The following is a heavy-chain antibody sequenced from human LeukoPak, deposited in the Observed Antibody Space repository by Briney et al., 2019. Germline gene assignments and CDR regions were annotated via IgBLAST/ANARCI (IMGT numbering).Heavy chain of an antibody. Sequence: GGSLRLSCAASGFTFSGYEMNWVRQAPGKGLEWVSYISSGGSLIYYADSVKGRFTISRDNAKNSLYLQMNSLRAEDTAVYYCATAGFTWGQGTLVTVSS. J-gene: IGHJ4*02. D-gene: IGHD3-10*01. CDR2: ISSGGSLI. CDR1: GFTFSGYE. CDR3: ATAGFT. V-gene: IGHV3-48*03.